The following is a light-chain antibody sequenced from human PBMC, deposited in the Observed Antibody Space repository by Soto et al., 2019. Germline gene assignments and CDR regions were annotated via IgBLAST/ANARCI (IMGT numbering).Light chain of an antibody. CDR3: QTWGTGSVV. Sequence: QLVLTQSPSASASLGASVKLTCTLGSGHSNYDIAWHQQQPEKGPRYLMKLNSDGSHSKGDGIPDRFSGSSSGAERYLTISSLQSEDEADYYCQTWGTGSVVFGGGTKVTVL. V-gene: IGLV4-69*01. J-gene: IGLJ2*01. CDR2: LNSDGSH. CDR1: SGHSNYD.